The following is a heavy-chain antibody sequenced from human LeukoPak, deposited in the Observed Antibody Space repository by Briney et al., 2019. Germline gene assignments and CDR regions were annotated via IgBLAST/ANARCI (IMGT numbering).Heavy chain of an antibody. CDR2: IYYSGST. CDR3: ARVRLGELSLYTNWFDP. CDR1: GGSISSYY. D-gene: IGHD3-16*02. J-gene: IGHJ5*02. Sequence: SETLSLTCTVSGGSISSYYWRWIRQPPGKGLEWIGYIYYSGSTNYNPSLKSRVTISVDTSKNQFSLKLSSVTAADTAVYYCARVRLGELSLYTNWFDPWGQGTLVTVSS. V-gene: IGHV4-59*01.